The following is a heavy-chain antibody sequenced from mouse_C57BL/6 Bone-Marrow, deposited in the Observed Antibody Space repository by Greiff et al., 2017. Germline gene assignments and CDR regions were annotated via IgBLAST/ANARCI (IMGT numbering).Heavy chain of an antibody. CDR3: AIWGTTVVAPSAMDY. J-gene: IGHJ4*01. V-gene: IGHV1-74*01. Sequence: QVQLKQPGAELVKPGASVKVSCKASGYTFTSYWMHWVQQRPGQGLEWIGRIHPSDSDTNYNQKFKGKATLTVDKSSSTAYMPLSRLTSEDSAVYYCAIWGTTVVAPSAMDYWGRGTSVTVSS. D-gene: IGHD1-1*01. CDR2: IHPSDSDT. CDR1: GYTFTSYW.